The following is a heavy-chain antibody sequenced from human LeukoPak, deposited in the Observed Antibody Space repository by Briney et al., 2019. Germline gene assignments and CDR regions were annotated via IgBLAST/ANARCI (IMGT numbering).Heavy chain of an antibody. V-gene: IGHV4-38-2*02. CDR2: TYYSGST. Sequence: SETLSLTCTVSGYSISSGYYWGWIRRPPGEGLEWIGSTYYSGSTYYNPSLKSRVTISVDTSKNQFSLKLSSVTAADTAVYYCARLKYSSGWFFDYWGQGTLVTVSS. D-gene: IGHD6-19*01. CDR1: GYSISSGYY. CDR3: ARLKYSSGWFFDY. J-gene: IGHJ4*02.